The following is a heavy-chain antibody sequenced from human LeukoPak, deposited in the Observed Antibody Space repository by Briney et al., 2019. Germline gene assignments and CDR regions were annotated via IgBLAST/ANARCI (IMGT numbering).Heavy chain of an antibody. CDR1: GFTFSNYW. J-gene: IGHJ4*02. CDR2: IKQDGSEK. V-gene: IGHV3-7*01. Sequence: PGGSLRLSCAASGFTFSNYWMSWVRQAPGKGLEWVANIKQDGSEKYYVDSVKGRFTISRDNVKNSLYLQMDSLRAEDTAVYYCARDGIITGLFDYWGQGTLVTVSS. D-gene: IGHD1-14*01. CDR3: ARDGIITGLFDY.